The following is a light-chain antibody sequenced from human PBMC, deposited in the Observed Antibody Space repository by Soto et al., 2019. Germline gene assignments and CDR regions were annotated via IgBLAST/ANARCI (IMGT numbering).Light chain of an antibody. V-gene: IGKV3-20*01. CDR1: QSVRSTY. CDR3: QQYGNSPLT. Sequence: EIVLTQSPGTLSLSPGERATLSCMASQSVRSTYFAWYQQKPGQAPRLLILGASTRAPGIPDRFSGSGSGTDFTLTISKLEPEDFALFYCQQYGNSPLTFGGGTKVDIK. CDR2: GAS. J-gene: IGKJ4*01.